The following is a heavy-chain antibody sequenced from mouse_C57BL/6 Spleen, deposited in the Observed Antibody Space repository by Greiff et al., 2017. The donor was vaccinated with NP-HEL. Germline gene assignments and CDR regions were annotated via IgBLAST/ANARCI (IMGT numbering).Heavy chain of an antibody. J-gene: IGHJ2*01. D-gene: IGHD2-2*01. CDR2: ISDGGSYT. CDR3: ARSTMVTYYFDY. V-gene: IGHV5-4*03. CDR1: GFTFSSYA. Sequence: EVMLVESGGGLVKPGGSLKLSCAASGFTFSSYAMSWVRQTPEKRLEWVATISDGGSYTYYPDNVKGRFTISRDNAKNNLYLQMSHLKSEDTAMYYCARSTMVTYYFDYWGQGTTLTVSS.